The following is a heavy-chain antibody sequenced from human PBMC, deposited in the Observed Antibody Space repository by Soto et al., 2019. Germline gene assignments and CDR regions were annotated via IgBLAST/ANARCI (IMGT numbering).Heavy chain of an antibody. D-gene: IGHD2-2*02. V-gene: IGHV4-61*01. CDR2: IYYSGST. CDR3: ARGTGYCSSTSCYTLYYYYGMDV. J-gene: IGHJ6*02. Sequence: SETLSLTCTVSGGSVSSGSYYWSWIRQPPGKGLEWIGYIYYSGSTNYNPSLKSRVTISVDTSKNQFSLKLSSVTAADTAVYYCARGTGYCSSTSCYTLYYYYGMDVWGQGTTVTVSS. CDR1: GGSVSSGSYY.